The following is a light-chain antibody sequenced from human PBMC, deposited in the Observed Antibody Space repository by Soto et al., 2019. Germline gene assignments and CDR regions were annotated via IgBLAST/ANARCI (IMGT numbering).Light chain of an antibody. V-gene: IGLV2-14*01. J-gene: IGLJ3*02. CDR2: EVT. Sequence: QSALTQPASVSGSPGQSITISCTGTSNDIGAYNYVSWYQHHPGRAPKLIIYEVTNRPSGVSNRFSGSKSGNTASLTISGLRTEDEADYYCQSYDNSLSGSWVFGGGTKVTVL. CDR1: SNDIGAYNY. CDR3: QSYDNSLSGSWV.